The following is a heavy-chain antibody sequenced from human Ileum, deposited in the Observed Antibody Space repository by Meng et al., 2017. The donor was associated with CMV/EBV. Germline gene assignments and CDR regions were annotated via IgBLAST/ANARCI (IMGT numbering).Heavy chain of an antibody. V-gene: IGHV4-31*03. CDR2: IYNSGGT. Sequence: CTVSGGYISSGAYYWNWIRQHPGKGLEWIGYIYNSGGTYYNPSLKSRVIISIDTSKNQFSLKLSSVTAADTAVYYCARLGRITGNFDYWGQGTLVTVSS. CDR3: ARLGRITGNFDY. D-gene: IGHD1-20*01. J-gene: IGHJ4*02. CDR1: GGYISSGAYY.